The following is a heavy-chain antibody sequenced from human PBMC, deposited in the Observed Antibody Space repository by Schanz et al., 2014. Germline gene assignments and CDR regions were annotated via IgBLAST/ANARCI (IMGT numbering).Heavy chain of an antibody. CDR2: ISGGGGTT. Sequence: EVQLLESGGGLVQPGGSLRLSCAASGFTFSSYAMSWVRQAPGKGLEWVSAISGGGGTTYYADSVRGRFTISRDNAENTLFLQMNSLRAEDTAVYYCAKTPREYCNYDNCPNWFDSWGQGTLDTASS. D-gene: IGHD2-15*01. CDR3: AKTPREYCNYDNCPNWFDS. CDR1: GFTFSSYA. J-gene: IGHJ5*01. V-gene: IGHV3-23*01.